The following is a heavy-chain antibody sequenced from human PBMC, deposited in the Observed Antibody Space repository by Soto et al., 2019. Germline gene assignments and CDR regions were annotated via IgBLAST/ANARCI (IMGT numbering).Heavy chain of an antibody. CDR1: GYTFTDYW. J-gene: IGHJ6*02. D-gene: IGHD2-15*01. CDR3: ARDISNFNYYYYAMDV. Sequence: PGESLKISCKGSGYTFTDYWIGWVRQLPGKGLELMGIIYPGDSDTRYSPSFEGHVTITVDKSTSTAYLQWNNLKASDTAMYYSARDISNFNYYYYAMDVWGQGTTVTVSS. V-gene: IGHV5-51*01. CDR2: IYPGDSDT.